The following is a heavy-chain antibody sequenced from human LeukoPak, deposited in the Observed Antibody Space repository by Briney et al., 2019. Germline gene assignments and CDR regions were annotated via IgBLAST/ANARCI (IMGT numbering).Heavy chain of an antibody. CDR3: ARDLGVRDGY. CDR1: GFSFSTYG. CDR2: IWYDGSNK. J-gene: IGHJ4*02. D-gene: IGHD2-21*02. V-gene: IGHV3-33*01. Sequence: PGRSLRLSCAASGFSFSTYGMLWVRQAPGKGLEWVAVIWYDGSNKYYADSVKGRFTISRDNAKNTLHLQMNSLRAEDTGVYYCARDLGVRDGYWGQGTLVTVSS.